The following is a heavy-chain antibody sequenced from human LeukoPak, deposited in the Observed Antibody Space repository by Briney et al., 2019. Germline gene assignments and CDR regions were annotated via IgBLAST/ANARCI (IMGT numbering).Heavy chain of an antibody. D-gene: IGHD1-1*01. CDR2: ISGSGGST. J-gene: IGHJ4*02. Sequence: PGGSLRLSCAASGFTFSSYAMSWVRQAPGKGLEWVSAISGSGGSTYYADSVKGRFTISGDNSRNTLFLQMNSLRAEDTAVYYCAPGAMYKFDYWGQGTLVTVSS. CDR3: APGAMYKFDY. CDR1: GFTFSSYA. V-gene: IGHV3-23*01.